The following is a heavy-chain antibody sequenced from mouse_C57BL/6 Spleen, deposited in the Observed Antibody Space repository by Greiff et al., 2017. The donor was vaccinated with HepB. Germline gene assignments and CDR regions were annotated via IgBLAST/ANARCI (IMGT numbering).Heavy chain of an antibody. CDR2: IYPGSGST. CDR3: ARSSATVVGAMDY. J-gene: IGHJ4*01. V-gene: IGHV1-55*01. CDR1: GYTFTSYW. D-gene: IGHD1-1*01. Sequence: QVQLQQPGAELVKPGASVKMSCKASGYTFTSYWITWVKQRPGQGLEWIGDIYPGSGSTNYNEKFKSKATLTVYTSSSTAYMQLSSQTSEDSAVDFCARSSATVVGAMDYWGKGTSVTVSS.